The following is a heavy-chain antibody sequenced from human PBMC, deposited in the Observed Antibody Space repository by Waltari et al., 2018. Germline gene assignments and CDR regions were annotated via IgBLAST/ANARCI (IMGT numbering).Heavy chain of an antibody. CDR2: ISPYDENT. J-gene: IGHJ5*02. Sequence: QLQLVQSRAALKEPGAAGKVHCKASGNTLTSNRFGWVRQDPGQGPEWVGWISPYDENTLYARKVQGRVTMTTDTSTDTGYMELRNLRSDDTAVYYCGLQPNSWVYTWFDPWGQGTLVTVSS. CDR3: GLQPNSWVYTWFDP. V-gene: IGHV1-18*01. CDR1: GNTLTSNR. D-gene: IGHD6-13*01.